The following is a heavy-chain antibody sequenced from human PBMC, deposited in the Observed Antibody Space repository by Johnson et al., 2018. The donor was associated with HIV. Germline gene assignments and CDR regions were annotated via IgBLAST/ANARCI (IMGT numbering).Heavy chain of an antibody. CDR2: IYSGGSP. Sequence: VQLVESGGGLIQPGGSLRLSCAASGFTVSSNYMSWVRQAPGQGLEWVSVIYSGGSPYYADSVKGRFTISRDNAKNSLYLQMKSLRAEDTALYYCARGYGGNYDAFDIWGQGTMVTVSS. CDR3: ARGYGGNYDAFDI. D-gene: IGHD4-23*01. J-gene: IGHJ3*02. V-gene: IGHV3-53*01. CDR1: GFTVSSNY.